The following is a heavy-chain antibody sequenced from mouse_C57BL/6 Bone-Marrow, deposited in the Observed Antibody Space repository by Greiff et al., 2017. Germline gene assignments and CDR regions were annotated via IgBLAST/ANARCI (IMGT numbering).Heavy chain of an antibody. Sequence: QVQLKQPGAELVKPGASVKLSCKASGYTFTSYWMHWVKQRPGRGLEWIGRIDPNSGGTKYNEKFKSKATLTVDKPSSTAYMQLSSLTSEDSAVYYCARNDYGYDVWFAYWGQGTLVTVSA. CDR2: IDPNSGGT. D-gene: IGHD2-2*01. CDR3: ARNDYGYDVWFAY. CDR1: GYTFTSYW. J-gene: IGHJ3*01. V-gene: IGHV1-72*01.